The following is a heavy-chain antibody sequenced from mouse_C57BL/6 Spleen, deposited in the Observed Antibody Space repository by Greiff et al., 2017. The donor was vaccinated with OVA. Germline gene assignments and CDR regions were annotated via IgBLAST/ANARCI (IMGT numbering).Heavy chain of an antibody. CDR3: GYNGY. CDR2: IDPSDGYT. V-gene: IGHV1-50*01. CDR1: GYTFTSYW. Sequence: QVQLQQPGAELVKPGASVKLSCKASGYTFTSYWMTWVNQRPGQGLEWIGEIDPSDGYTKYNPKFKGKATLTVYTSSITAYMQLSSLTSRGSAVYYYGYNGYWGQGTSLTVSS. D-gene: IGHD2-12*01. J-gene: IGHJ2*02.